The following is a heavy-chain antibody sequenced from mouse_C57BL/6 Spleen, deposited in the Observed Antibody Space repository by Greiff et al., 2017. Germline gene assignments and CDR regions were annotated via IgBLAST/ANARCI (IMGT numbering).Heavy chain of an antibody. D-gene: IGHD1-1*01. CDR3: SSYLYYYGSSWGFAY. CDR2: IRLKSDNYAT. J-gene: IGHJ3*01. V-gene: IGHV6-3*01. CDR1: GFTFSNYW. Sequence: EVKVEESGGGLVQPGGSMKLSCVASGFTFSNYWMNWVRQSPEKGLEWVAQIRLKSDNYATHYAESVKGRFTISRDDSKSSVYLQMNNLRAEDTGIYYCSSYLYYYGSSWGFAYWGQGTLVTVSA.